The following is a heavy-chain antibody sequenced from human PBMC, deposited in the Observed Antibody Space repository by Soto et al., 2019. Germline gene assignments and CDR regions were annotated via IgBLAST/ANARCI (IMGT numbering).Heavy chain of an antibody. CDR1: GGSISSYY. J-gene: IGHJ5*02. CDR2: IYYSGST. Sequence: SETLSLTCTFSGGSISSYYWSLIRQPPGKGLEWIGYIYYSGSTNYNPSLKSRVTISVDTSKNQFSLKLSSVTAADTAVYYCARHRRFLEWLSSSNWFDPWGQGTLVTVSS. CDR3: ARHRRFLEWLSSSNWFDP. V-gene: IGHV4-59*08. D-gene: IGHD3-3*01.